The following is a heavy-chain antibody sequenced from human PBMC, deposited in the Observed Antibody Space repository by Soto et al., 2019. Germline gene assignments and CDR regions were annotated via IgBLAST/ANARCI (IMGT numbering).Heavy chain of an antibody. Sequence: QITLKESGPSPVKPTQTLTVTCTFSGFSLSNSGVGVAWIRQPPGKALEWLALIYGDNDKRYSPSLKTRLTITKDTSKNQVVLTMTNMDPVDTATYYCAPCTLHDYGDYDPGTSHVFDSWGQGTLVTVSS. CDR2: IYGDNDK. J-gene: IGHJ4*02. D-gene: IGHD4-17*01. V-gene: IGHV2-5*02. CDR3: APCTLHDYGDYDPGTSHVFDS. CDR1: GFSLSNSGVG.